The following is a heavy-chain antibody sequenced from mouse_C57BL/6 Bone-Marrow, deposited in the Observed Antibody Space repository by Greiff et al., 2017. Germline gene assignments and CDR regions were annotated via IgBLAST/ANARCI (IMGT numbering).Heavy chain of an antibody. V-gene: IGHV1-64*01. D-gene: IGHD1-1*01. CDR1: GYTFTSYW. CDR3: ARYYGSSLYAMDY. Sequence: VQLQQSGAELVKPGASVKLSCKASGYTFTSYWMHWVKQRPGQGLEWIGMIHPNSGSTNYNEKFKSKATLTVDKSSSTAYMQLSSLTSEDSAVYYCARYYGSSLYAMDYWGQGNSVTVSS. J-gene: IGHJ4*01. CDR2: IHPNSGST.